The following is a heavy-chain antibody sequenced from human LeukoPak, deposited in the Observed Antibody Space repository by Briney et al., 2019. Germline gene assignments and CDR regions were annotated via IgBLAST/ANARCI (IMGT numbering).Heavy chain of an antibody. V-gene: IGHV3-66*01. D-gene: IGHD2-15*01. CDR2: IYSGGST. CDR1: GFTVSSNY. Sequence: GGSLRLSCAASGFTVSSNYMSWVRQAPGKGLEWVSVIYSGGSTYYADSVKGRFTISRDNSKNTLYLQMNSLRAEDTAVYYCARGGGWSRPSEYFDYWGQGTLVTVSS. CDR3: ARGGGWSRPSEYFDY. J-gene: IGHJ4*02.